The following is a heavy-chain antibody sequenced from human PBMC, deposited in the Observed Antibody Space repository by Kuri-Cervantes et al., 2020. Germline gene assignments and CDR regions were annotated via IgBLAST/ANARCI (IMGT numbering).Heavy chain of an antibody. D-gene: IGHD3-10*01. CDR2: INHSGST. CDR1: GGSFSGYY. J-gene: IGHJ4*02. CDR3: ARTDYYSGDY. Sequence: SETLSLTCAVYGGSFSGYYWSWIRQPPGKGLEWIGEINHSGSTNYNPSLKSRVTISVDTSKNQFSLKLSSVTAADTAVYYCARTDYYSGDYWGQGTLVTVSS. V-gene: IGHV4-34*01.